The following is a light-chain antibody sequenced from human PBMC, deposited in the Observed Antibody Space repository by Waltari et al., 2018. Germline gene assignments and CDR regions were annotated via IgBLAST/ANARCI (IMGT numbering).Light chain of an antibody. CDR1: QGIGSW. Sequence: DIQMTQSPSSVSASLGDRVTITCRASQGIGSWLAWYQQKPGKAPRLLVYAASSLESGVPSRFSGSGSGTYFTLTISGLQPEDSATYYCQQAKRFPITLGQGTRLEIK. CDR2: AAS. J-gene: IGKJ5*01. V-gene: IGKV1-12*01. CDR3: QQAKRFPIT.